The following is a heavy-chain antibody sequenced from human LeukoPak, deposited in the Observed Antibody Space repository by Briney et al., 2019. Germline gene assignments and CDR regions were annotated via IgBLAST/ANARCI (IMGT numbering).Heavy chain of an antibody. CDR1: GSTFSSYA. CDR2: ISGSGGST. CDR3: AKDPRRIAVAAYNWFDP. Sequence: GGSLRLSCAASGSTFSSYAMSWVRQAPGKGLEWVSAISGSGGSTYYADSVKGRFTISRDNSKNTLYLQMNSLRAEDTAVYYCAKDPRRIAVAAYNWFDPWGQGTLVTVSS. J-gene: IGHJ5*02. V-gene: IGHV3-23*01. D-gene: IGHD6-19*01.